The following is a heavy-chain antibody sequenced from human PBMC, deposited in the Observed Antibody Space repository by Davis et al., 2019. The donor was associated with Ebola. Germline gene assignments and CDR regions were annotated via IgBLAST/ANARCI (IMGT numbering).Heavy chain of an antibody. Sequence: GESLKISCAASGFTFSSYGMHWVRQAPGKGLEWVAVIWYDGSNKYYADSVKGRFTISRDNSKNTLYLQMNSLRAEDTAVYYCAKGGAANAFDYWGQGTLVTVSS. J-gene: IGHJ4*02. V-gene: IGHV3-33*06. D-gene: IGHD6-25*01. CDR1: GFTFSSYG. CDR2: IWYDGSNK. CDR3: AKGGAANAFDY.